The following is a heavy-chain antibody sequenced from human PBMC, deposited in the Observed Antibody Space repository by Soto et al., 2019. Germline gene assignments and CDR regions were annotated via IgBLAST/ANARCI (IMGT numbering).Heavy chain of an antibody. CDR3: AMDYGDRPEYFKH. V-gene: IGHV1-18*04. D-gene: IGHD4-17*01. Sequence: QVQLVQSGPDLKRPGASMKVSCKASGYTFTSYGISWVRQAPGQGLEWMAWISPLKGRTQYSQKAQGRVTLSTDTSSNTAYMEMTTLRVDDTAVYYCAMDYGDRPEYFKHWGQGTLVTAS. CDR1: GYTFTSYG. CDR2: ISPLKGRT. J-gene: IGHJ1*01.